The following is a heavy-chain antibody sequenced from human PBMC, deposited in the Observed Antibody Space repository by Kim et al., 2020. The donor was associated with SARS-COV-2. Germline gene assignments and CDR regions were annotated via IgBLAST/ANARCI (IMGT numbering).Heavy chain of an antibody. V-gene: IGHV4-4*02. D-gene: IGHD4-17*01. CDR3: ARGYDYGAYKFDP. J-gene: IGHJ5*02. Sequence: SETLSLTCTVSGGSININNWWSGVRQAPGQGLEGVGEIVPSVTTNYNPSLKSRVTISWDKSRNQVSLKINSVTAADTAIYFCARGYDYGAYKFDPWGQGTLVTVS. CDR1: GGSININNW. CDR2: IVPSVTT.